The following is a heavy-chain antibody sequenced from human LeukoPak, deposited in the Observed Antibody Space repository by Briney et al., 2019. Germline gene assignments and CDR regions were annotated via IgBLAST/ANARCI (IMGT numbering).Heavy chain of an antibody. V-gene: IGHV1-69*04. CDR1: GGTFSSYA. J-gene: IGHJ4*02. CDR2: IIPILGIA. Sequence: VASVKVSCKASGGTFSSYAISWVRQAPGQGLEWMGRIIPILGIANYAQKFQGRVTITADKSTSTAYMELSSLGSADTAVYYCARGGYSSDYWGQGTLVTVSS. D-gene: IGHD5-18*01. CDR3: ARGGYSSDY.